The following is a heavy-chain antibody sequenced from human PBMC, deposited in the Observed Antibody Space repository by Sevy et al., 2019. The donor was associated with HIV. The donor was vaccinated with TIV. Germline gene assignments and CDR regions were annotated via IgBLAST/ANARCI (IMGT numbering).Heavy chain of an antibody. CDR2: IYSGGNT. CDR3: ASDLGVDYYGMDV. Sequence: GGSLRLSCAVSGLIVSSNYMIWIRQAPGKGLEWVSIIYSGGNTYYADSVKGRFTISRDISKNTLYLQMNSLRAEDTAVYYCASDLGVDYYGMDVWGQWTTVTVSS. V-gene: IGHV3-53*01. J-gene: IGHJ6*02. CDR1: GLIVSSNY. D-gene: IGHD2-21*01.